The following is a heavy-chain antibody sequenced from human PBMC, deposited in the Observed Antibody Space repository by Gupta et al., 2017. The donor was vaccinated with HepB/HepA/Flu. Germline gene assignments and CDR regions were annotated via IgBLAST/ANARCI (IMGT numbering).Heavy chain of an antibody. Sequence: EVQLVESGGGLVQPGGSLRCSCAASGFTFSSYSMSWVRQAPGKGLEWVANIKQDGSEKYYVDSVKGRFTISRDNAKNSLYLQMNSLRAEDTAVYYCARVGSCSSTSCSIAAFDIWGQGTMVTVSS. CDR1: GFTFSSYS. V-gene: IGHV3-7*01. CDR2: IKQDGSEK. J-gene: IGHJ3*02. CDR3: ARVGSCSSTSCSIAAFDI. D-gene: IGHD2-2*01.